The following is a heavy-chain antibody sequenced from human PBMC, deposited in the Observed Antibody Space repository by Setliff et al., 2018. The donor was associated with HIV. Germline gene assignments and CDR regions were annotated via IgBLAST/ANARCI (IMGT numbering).Heavy chain of an antibody. CDR2: IYHSGTT. CDR3: ASGSMIYYGSGTYYRHRWYFNY. V-gene: IGHV4-4*02. Sequence: SETLSLTCAVSGASISSSNWWYWIRQFPGKGLEWIGEIYHSGTTNYNPSLKGRVALSVDKSNNNFSLRLSSVTAADTAVYFCASGSMIYYGSGTYYRHRWYFNYWGQGTRVTVSS. J-gene: IGHJ4*02. D-gene: IGHD3-10*01. CDR1: GASISSSNW.